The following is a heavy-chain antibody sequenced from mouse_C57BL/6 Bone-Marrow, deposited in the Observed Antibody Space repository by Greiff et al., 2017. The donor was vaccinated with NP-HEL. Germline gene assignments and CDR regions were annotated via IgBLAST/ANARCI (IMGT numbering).Heavy chain of an antibody. V-gene: IGHV5-4*01. CDR1: GFTFSSYA. CDR2: ISDGGSYT. D-gene: IGHD1-1*01. Sequence: EVQVVESGGGLVKPGGSLKLSCAASGFTFSSYAMSWVRQTPEKRLEWVATISDGGSYTYYPDNVKGRFTISRDNAKNNLYLQMSHLKSEDTAMYYCARDEVLPFAYCGQGTLVTVSA. CDR3: ARDEVLPFAY. J-gene: IGHJ3*01.